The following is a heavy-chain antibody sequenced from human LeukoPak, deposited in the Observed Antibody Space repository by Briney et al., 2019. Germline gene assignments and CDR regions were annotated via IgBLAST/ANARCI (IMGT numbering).Heavy chain of an antibody. J-gene: IGHJ4*02. D-gene: IGHD5-24*01. CDR3: ARCRDGYNYDY. CDR1: GFTFSSYA. V-gene: IGHV3-64*01. Sequence: PGGSLRLSCAASGFTFSSYAMHWVRQAPGKGLEYVSAISSNGGSTYYANSVKGRFTISRDNPKNTLYLQMGSLRAEDMAVYYCARCRDGYNYDYWGQGTLVTVSS. CDR2: ISSNGGST.